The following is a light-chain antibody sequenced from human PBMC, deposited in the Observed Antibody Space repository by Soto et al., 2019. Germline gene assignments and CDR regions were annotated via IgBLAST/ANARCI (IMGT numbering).Light chain of an antibody. Sequence: QSALTQPASVSGSPGQSITISCTGTSSDVGGYNFVSWYQQHPGKAPQLMLYEVSNRPSGVSNRFSGSKSGNTASLTISGLQAEDEADYYCSSYTSGSTLVIFGGGTKLTVL. J-gene: IGLJ2*01. V-gene: IGLV2-14*01. CDR3: SSYTSGSTLVI. CDR1: SSDVGGYNF. CDR2: EVS.